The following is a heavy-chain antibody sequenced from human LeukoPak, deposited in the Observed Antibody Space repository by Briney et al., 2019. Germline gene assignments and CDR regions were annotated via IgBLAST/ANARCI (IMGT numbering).Heavy chain of an antibody. V-gene: IGHV1-2*02. J-gene: IGHJ6*03. D-gene: IGHD5-24*01. CDR3: ARDTGDGYNLYYYYYYMDV. CDR1: GYTFTGYY. Sequence: ASVKVSCKASGYTFTGYYMHWVRQAPGQGLEWMGWINPNSGGTNYAQKFQGRVTMTRDTSISTAYMELSRLRSDDTAVYYCARDTGDGYNLYYYYYYMDVWGKGTTVTVSS. CDR2: INPNSGGT.